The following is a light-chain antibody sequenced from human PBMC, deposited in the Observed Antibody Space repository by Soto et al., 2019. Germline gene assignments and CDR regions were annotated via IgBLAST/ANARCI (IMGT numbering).Light chain of an antibody. CDR3: YSYAGNSIDV. CDR1: SSDVGGYKL. Sequence: QSVLTQPASVSGSTGQSITISCSGTSSDVGGYKLVSWFQQHPGKVPKLMISEVTQRHSGVSDRFSGSKSGNTASLTISGLQAEDEDDYYCYSYAGNSIDVFGTGTKLTVL. J-gene: IGLJ1*01. CDR2: EVT. V-gene: IGLV2-23*02.